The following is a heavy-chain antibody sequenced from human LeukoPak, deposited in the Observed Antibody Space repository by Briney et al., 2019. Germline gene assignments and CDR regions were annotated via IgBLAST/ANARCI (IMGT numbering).Heavy chain of an antibody. V-gene: IGHV4-34*01. CDR3: ATRYSGNPKDWFDP. CDR1: GGSFSGYY. Sequence: ASETLSLTCAVYGGSFSGYYWSWIRQPPGKGLEWIGEINHSGSTNYNPSLKSRVTMSVDTCKNQFSLKLSSVTAADTAVYYCATRYSGNPKDWFDPWGQGTLVTVSS. CDR2: INHSGST. D-gene: IGHD4-23*01. J-gene: IGHJ5*02.